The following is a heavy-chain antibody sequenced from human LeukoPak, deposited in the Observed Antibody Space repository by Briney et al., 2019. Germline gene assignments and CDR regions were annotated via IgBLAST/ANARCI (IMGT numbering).Heavy chain of an antibody. J-gene: IGHJ5*02. V-gene: IGHV1-2*02. CDR3: ARDVCSSTSCYGWFDP. CDR2: INPNSGGT. D-gene: IGHD2-2*01. Sequence: ASVKVSCKASGYTFTGYYMHWARQAPGQGLEWMGWINPNSGGTNYAQKFQGRVTMTRDTSISTAYMELSRLRSDDTAVYYCARDVCSSTSCYGWFDPWGQGTLVTVSS. CDR1: GYTFTGYY.